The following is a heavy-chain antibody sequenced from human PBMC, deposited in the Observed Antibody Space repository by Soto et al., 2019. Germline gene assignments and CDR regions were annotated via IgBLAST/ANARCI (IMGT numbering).Heavy chain of an antibody. CDR1: SASLSSSTYY. J-gene: IGHJ4*02. CDR2: IYYSGNT. V-gene: IGHV4-39*01. Sequence: PLETLSLTCSVSSASLSSSTYYWSWIRQPPGRGPEWIGSIYYSGNTYYKPSLKSRVSISIDTSRNQFSLKLTSVTAADTGVYYCASSSPFHYWGPGILVTVS. D-gene: IGHD6-6*01. CDR3: ASSSPFHY.